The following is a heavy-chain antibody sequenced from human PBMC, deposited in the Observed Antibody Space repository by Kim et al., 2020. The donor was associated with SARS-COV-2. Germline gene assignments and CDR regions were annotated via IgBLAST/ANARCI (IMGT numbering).Heavy chain of an antibody. CDR1: GFTFSSYE. CDR3: ARDPYSSSYNYYGMDV. CDR2: ISSSGSTI. Sequence: GVSLRLSCAASGFTFSSYEMNWVRQAPGKGLEWVSYISSSGSTIYYADSVKGRFTISRDNAKNSLYLQMNSLRAEDTAVYYCARDPYSSSYNYYGMDVWGHGTTVTVSS. J-gene: IGHJ6*02. D-gene: IGHD6-13*01. V-gene: IGHV3-48*03.